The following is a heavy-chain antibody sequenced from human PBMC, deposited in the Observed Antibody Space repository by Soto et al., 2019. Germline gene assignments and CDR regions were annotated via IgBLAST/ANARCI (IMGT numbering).Heavy chain of an antibody. CDR1: GGSVSSSNW. D-gene: IGHD2-21*02. Sequence: QVQLQESGPGLVKPSGTLSLTCAVSGGSVSSSNWWSWVRQSPGKGLEWMGEMYHSGSGHYNPSLQSPATISLDKSKNQFSLRLTSVTAADTAVYYCARVPGVVVSADDAFDVWGPGTRVIVSS. J-gene: IGHJ3*01. V-gene: IGHV4-4*02. CDR2: MYHSGSG. CDR3: ARVPGVVVSADDAFDV.